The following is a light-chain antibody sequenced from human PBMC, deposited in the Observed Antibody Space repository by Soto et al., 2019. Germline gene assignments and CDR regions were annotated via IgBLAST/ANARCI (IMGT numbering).Light chain of an antibody. J-gene: IGKJ1*01. V-gene: IGKV3-11*01. CDR1: QSVSSY. Sequence: EIVLTQSPATLSLSPGERATLSCRASQSVSSYLAWYQQKPGQAPRLLIYDASNRATGIPARFSGSGSGTDFTLTISSLEPEDFAVYYCQQSRNWPPWTFGQGTKVEIK. CDR2: DAS. CDR3: QQSRNWPPWT.